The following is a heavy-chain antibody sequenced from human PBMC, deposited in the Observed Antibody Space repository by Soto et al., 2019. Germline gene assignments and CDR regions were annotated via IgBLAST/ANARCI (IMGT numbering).Heavy chain of an antibody. V-gene: IGHV3-23*01. CDR3: AKGTGPHGDYGSGYFDY. CDR2: ISGSGGST. D-gene: IGHD4-17*01. Sequence: EVQLLESGGGLVQPGGSLRLSCAASGFTFSSYAMSWVRQAPGKGLEWVSAISGSGGSTYYADSVKGRFTISRDNSKNTLYLQMHSLRAADTAVYYCAKGTGPHGDYGSGYFDYWGQGTLVTGSS. J-gene: IGHJ4*02. CDR1: GFTFSSYA.